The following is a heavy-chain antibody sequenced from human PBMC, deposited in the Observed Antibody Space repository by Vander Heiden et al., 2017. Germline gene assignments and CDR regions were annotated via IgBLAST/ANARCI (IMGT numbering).Heavy chain of an antibody. CDR1: RDSISTYY. V-gene: IGHV4-59*08. J-gene: IGHJ4*02. CDR3: ARHSYSSGWHNYFDY. D-gene: IGHD6-19*01. CDR2: NYYSGSP. Sequence: QVQLQESGPRLVKPSETLSLTCSVSRDSISTYYWSWIRQSPGKGLEWIGYNYYSGSPSDNPSLKSRVIIFIDTSKNQFSLKLSSVTAVDTAVYYCARHSYSSGWHNYFDYWGRGTLVTVSS.